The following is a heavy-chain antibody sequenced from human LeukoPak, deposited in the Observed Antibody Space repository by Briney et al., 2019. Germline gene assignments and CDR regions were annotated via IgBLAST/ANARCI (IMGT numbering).Heavy chain of an antibody. CDR1: GFTFSSYI. V-gene: IGHV3-21*01. J-gene: IGHJ6*03. CDR2: ISSSSSYI. Sequence: PGGSLRLSCAASGFTFSSYIMNWVRQAPGKGLEWVSFISSSSSYIYYADSVKGRFTTSRDNAKNSLYLQMNSLRAEDTAVYYCARDLMWFGELLVSHMDVWGKGTTVTISS. D-gene: IGHD3-10*01. CDR3: ARDLMWFGELLVSHMDV.